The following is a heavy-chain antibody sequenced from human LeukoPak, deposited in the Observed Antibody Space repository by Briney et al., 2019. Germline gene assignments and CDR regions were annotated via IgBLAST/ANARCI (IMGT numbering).Heavy chain of an antibody. D-gene: IGHD6-19*01. CDR3: ARDSDLGWAVAVTAPFDY. V-gene: IGHV1-18*01. Sequence: ASVKVSCKASGYTLTSYGISWVRQAPGQGLEWMGWISAYNGNTNYAQKLQGRVTMTTDTSTSTANMELRSLRSYDTAVYYCARDSDLGWAVAVTAPFDYWGQGTLVTVSS. CDR2: ISAYNGNT. CDR1: GYTLTSYG. J-gene: IGHJ4*02.